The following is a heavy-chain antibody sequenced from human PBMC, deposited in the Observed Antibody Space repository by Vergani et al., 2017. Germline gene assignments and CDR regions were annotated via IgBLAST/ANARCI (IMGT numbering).Heavy chain of an antibody. Sequence: QVPLVQSGAEVKKPGASVKVSCKASGYTFTSYGISWVRQAPGQGLEWMGWISSYNGNTNYAQKLQGRVTMTTDTSTSTAYMGLRSLRSDDTAVYYCARDEWGIVRGVPHFDYWGQGTLVTVSS. J-gene: IGHJ4*02. CDR1: GYTFTSYG. CDR3: ARDEWGIVRGVPHFDY. D-gene: IGHD3-10*01. V-gene: IGHV1-18*04. CDR2: ISSYNGNT.